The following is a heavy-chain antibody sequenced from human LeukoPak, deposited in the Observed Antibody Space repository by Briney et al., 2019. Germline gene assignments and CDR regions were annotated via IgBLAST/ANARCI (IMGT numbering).Heavy chain of an antibody. V-gene: IGHV3-66*02. CDR3: AKRSGGYYDF. Sequence: GGSLRLSCAASGFTVSSDNVSWVRQAPGKTLEWVSVVYSGGGGTNYADSVRGRFTIRRDDSKNTVYLQMNSLRVEDTAVYYCAKRSGGYYDFWGQGTLVTASS. D-gene: IGHD3-3*01. J-gene: IGHJ4*02. CDR1: GFTVSSDN. CDR2: VYSGGGGT.